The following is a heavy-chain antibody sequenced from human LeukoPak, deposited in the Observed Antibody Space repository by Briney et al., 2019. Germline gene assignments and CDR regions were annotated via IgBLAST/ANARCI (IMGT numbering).Heavy chain of an antibody. CDR2: IWYDGSNK. CDR1: GFTFSSFG. Sequence: PGGSLRLSCAASGFTFSSFGMHWVRQAPGKGLEWVAVIWYDGSNKYYADSVKGRFPISRDKSKNTLYLQMNSLRAEDTAVYYCARDRIDLRYCSGGSCYLDYWGQGTLVTVSS. CDR3: ARDRIDLRYCSGGSCYLDY. D-gene: IGHD2-15*01. J-gene: IGHJ4*02. V-gene: IGHV3-33*01.